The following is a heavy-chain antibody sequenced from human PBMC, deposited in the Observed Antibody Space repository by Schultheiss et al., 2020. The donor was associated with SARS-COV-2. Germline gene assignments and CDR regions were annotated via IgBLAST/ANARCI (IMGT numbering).Heavy chain of an antibody. V-gene: IGHV4-34*01. CDR3: ARLLYHAFDI. Sequence: SETLSLTCAVYGGSFSGYYWSWIRQPPGKGLEWIGEINHSGSTNYNPSLKSRVSMSVDTSKNQFSLKLSSVTAADTAVYYCARLLYHAFDIWGQGTMVTVSS. J-gene: IGHJ3*02. CDR2: INHSGST. CDR1: GGSFSGYY. D-gene: IGHD2/OR15-2a*01.